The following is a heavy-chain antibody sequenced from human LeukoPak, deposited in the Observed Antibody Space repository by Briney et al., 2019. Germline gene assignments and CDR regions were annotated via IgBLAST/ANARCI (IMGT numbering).Heavy chain of an antibody. J-gene: IGHJ4*02. D-gene: IGHD6-25*01. CDR3: TRDPSEASHPYYFDY. CDR2: ISSSSSYI. V-gene: IGHV3-21*01. CDR1: GITFNNYG. Sequence: GGSLRLSCAASGITFNNYGLNWVRQAPGKGLEWVSFISSSSSYIYYADSVKGRFTISRDSAKNSLHLQMNSLRAEDTAVYYCTRDPSEASHPYYFDYWGQGTLVTVSS.